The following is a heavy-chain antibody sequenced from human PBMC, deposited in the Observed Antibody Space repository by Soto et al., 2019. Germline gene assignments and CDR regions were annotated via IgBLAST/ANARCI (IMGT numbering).Heavy chain of an antibody. V-gene: IGHV3-33*01. CDR1: GFTFSSYG. CDR3: ARDLKTYYDSVWGSYRSSGMDV. J-gene: IGHJ6*04. CDR2: IWYDGSNK. D-gene: IGHD3-16*02. Sequence: LRLSCAASGFTFSSYGMHWVRQAPGKGLEWVAVIWYDGSNKYYADSVKGRFTISRDNSKNTLYLQMNSLRAEDTAVYYCARDLKTYYDSVWGSYRSSGMDVWGKGTTVTVS.